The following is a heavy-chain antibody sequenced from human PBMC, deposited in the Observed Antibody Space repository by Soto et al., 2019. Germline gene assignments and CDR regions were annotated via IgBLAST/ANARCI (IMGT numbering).Heavy chain of an antibody. J-gene: IGHJ4*02. CDR1: GFTFGNYG. Sequence: PGGSLRLSCAASGFTFGNYGMHWVRKAPGKGLEWVAVIWFDGNKQHYADSVKGRFTISRDNSKNTLYVQMTSLRAEDTAVYYCARGLQSLFDYWGQGTLVAVPQ. CDR2: IWFDGNKQ. V-gene: IGHV3-33*01. CDR3: ARGLQSLFDY.